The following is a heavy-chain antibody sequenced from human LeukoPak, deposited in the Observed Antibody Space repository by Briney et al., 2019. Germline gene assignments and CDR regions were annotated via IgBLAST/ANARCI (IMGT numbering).Heavy chain of an antibody. CDR2: ISSSSSYI. Sequence: GGSLRLSCAASGFTFSSYSMNWVRQAPGKGLEWVSSISSSSSYIYYADSVKGRFTISRDNAKNSLYLQMNSLRAEDTAVYYCARDCRRYYYDSSGYCYFDYWGQGTLVTVSS. V-gene: IGHV3-21*01. CDR1: GFTFSSYS. D-gene: IGHD3-22*01. J-gene: IGHJ4*02. CDR3: ARDCRRYYYDSSGYCYFDY.